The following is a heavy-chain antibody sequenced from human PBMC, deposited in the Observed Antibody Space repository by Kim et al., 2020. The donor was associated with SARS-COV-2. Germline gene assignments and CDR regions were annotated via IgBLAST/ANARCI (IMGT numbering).Heavy chain of an antibody. J-gene: IGHJ4*02. V-gene: IGHV1-18*01. CDR1: GYTFTSYG. Sequence: ASVKVSCKASGYTFTSYGISWVRQAPGQGLEWMGWISAYNGNTNYAQKLQGRVTMTTDTSTSTAYMELRSLRSDDTAVYYCARTMYSSGWSRLYYFDYWGQGSLVTVSS. CDR3: ARTMYSSGWSRLYYFDY. CDR2: ISAYNGNT. D-gene: IGHD6-19*01.